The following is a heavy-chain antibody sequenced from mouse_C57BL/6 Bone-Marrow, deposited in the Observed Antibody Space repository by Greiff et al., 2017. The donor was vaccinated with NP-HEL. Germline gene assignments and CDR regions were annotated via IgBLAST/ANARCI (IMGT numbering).Heavy chain of an antibody. CDR1: GYTFTSYW. Sequence: VQLQQPGTELVKPGTSVKLSCKSSGYTFTSYWMHWVKQRPGQGLEWIGNINPSNGGTNYNEKFKSKATLTVDKSSSTAYMQLSSLTSEYSAFYYWARGGKGFRRGYCYFAVWDTGTTVTVSS. CDR3: ARGGKGFRRGYCYFAV. J-gene: IGHJ1*03. D-gene: IGHD1-1*02. V-gene: IGHV1-53*01. CDR2: INPSNGGT.